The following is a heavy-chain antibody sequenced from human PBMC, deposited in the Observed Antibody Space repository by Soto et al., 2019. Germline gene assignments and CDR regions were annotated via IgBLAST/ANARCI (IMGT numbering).Heavy chain of an antibody. Sequence: EVHLVESGGGLIQPGGSLRLSCAASGFTVSSNYMSWVRQAPGKGLEWVSGIYSGGHTYYADSVKGRFTISRDKSKNTLYLQMNSLRAEDTAVYYCAREQSPPEYYHYYYGMDVWGQGTTVTVSS. V-gene: IGHV3-53*01. J-gene: IGHJ6*02. D-gene: IGHD4-4*01. CDR3: AREQSPPEYYHYYYGMDV. CDR1: GFTVSSNY. CDR2: IYSGGHT.